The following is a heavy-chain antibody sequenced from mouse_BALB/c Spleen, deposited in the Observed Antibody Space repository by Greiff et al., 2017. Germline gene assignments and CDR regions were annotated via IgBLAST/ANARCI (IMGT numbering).Heavy chain of an antibody. D-gene: IGHD3-1*01. CDR3: ARSGGYYVDY. V-gene: IGHV5-17*02. J-gene: IGHJ2*01. Sequence: EVKLMESGGGLVQPGGSRKLSCAASGFTFSSFGMHWVRQAPEKGLEWVAYISSGSSTIYYADTVKGRFTISRDNPKNTLFLQMTSLRSEDTAMYYCARSGGYYVDYWGQGTTLTVSS. CDR1: GFTFSSFG. CDR2: ISSGSSTI.